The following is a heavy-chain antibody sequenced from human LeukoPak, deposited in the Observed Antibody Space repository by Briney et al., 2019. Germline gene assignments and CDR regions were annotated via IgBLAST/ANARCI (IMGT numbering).Heavy chain of an antibody. CDR1: GFTFSSYS. D-gene: IGHD1-1*01. Sequence: GGSLRLSCAASGFTFSSYSMNWVRQAPGKGLEWVSYISSSSSTIYYADSVKGRFTISRDDAKNSLYLQMNSLRAEDTAVYYCASSVAGERPPFDYWGQGTLVTVSS. J-gene: IGHJ4*02. CDR3: ASSVAGERPPFDY. CDR2: ISSSSSTI. V-gene: IGHV3-48*04.